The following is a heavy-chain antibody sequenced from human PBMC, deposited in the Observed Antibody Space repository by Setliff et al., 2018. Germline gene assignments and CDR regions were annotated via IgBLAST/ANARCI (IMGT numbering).Heavy chain of an antibody. V-gene: IGHV4-39*01. Sequence: AETLSLTCTVYGGSISSSSYYWGWIRQPPGKGLEWIGSIYYSGSTYYNPYLKSRVTISVDTSKNQFSLKLSSVTAADTAVYYCARGRRAAVSWFDPLGQGTLVTVSS. CDR1: GGSISSSSYY. J-gene: IGHJ5*02. CDR3: ARGRRAAVSWFDP. D-gene: IGHD6-13*01. CDR2: IYYSGST.